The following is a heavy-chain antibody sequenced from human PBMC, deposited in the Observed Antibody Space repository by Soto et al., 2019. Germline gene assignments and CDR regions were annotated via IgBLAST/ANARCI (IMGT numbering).Heavy chain of an antibody. CDR1: GFTFRNYN. J-gene: IGHJ6*02. CDR2: ISGAIGTI. V-gene: IGHV3-48*01. CDR3: ARDCGYPYGMDV. Sequence: HPGGSLRLACAASGFTFRNYNMNWVRQAPGKGLEWLSYISGAIGTIYYADSMQGRFTISRDNAKNSLYLQMNSLRAEDTAMYYCARDCGYPYGMDVWGQGPTVTRSS. D-gene: IGHD2-15*01.